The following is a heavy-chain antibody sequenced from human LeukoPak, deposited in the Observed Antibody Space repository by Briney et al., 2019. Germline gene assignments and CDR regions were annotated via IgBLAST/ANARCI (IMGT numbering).Heavy chain of an antibody. D-gene: IGHD2-21*02. J-gene: IGHJ4*02. CDR2: IYYSGTT. CDR1: GASFTSNY. CDR3: ARLDCGGDCYVDY. Sequence: PSETLSLTCTVSGASFTSNYWAWIRQPPGKGLEWIGYIYYSGTTTCNPSLERRITMSVDMSKTQFSLRLNSVTATDTAVYYCARLDCGGDCYVDYWGQGTLVTVSS. V-gene: IGHV4-59*08.